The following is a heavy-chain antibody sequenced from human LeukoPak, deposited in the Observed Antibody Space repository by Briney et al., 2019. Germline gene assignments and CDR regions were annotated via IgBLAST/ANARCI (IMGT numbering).Heavy chain of an antibody. J-gene: IGHJ6*03. CDR1: GFTFSSYS. D-gene: IGHD3-22*01. CDR3: ARALPGYYDSRGTYYYMDV. Sequence: GGSLRLSCAASGFTFSSYSMNWVRQAPRKGLEWVSSISSSSTYIYYVDSVKGRFTISRDNAKNSLYLQMHSLRAEDTAVYYCARALPGYYDSRGTYYYMDVWGKGTTVTVSS. CDR2: ISSSSTYI. V-gene: IGHV3-21*01.